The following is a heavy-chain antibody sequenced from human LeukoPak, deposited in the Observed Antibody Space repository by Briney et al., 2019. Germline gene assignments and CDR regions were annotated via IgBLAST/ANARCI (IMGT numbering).Heavy chain of an antibody. D-gene: IGHD3-10*01. CDR3: AGSISVTMVRGVIIMEAFDI. V-gene: IGHV5-51*01. J-gene: IGHJ3*02. Sequence: GESLKISCKGSGYSFTSSWIGWVRRLPPSKGEWMVIIYPGDCDTRVSPSFQGQVTISADKSISTAYLQWSSLKASDTAMYYCAGSISVTMVRGVIIMEAFDIWGQGTMVTVSS. CDR2: IYPGDCDT. CDR1: GYSFTSSW.